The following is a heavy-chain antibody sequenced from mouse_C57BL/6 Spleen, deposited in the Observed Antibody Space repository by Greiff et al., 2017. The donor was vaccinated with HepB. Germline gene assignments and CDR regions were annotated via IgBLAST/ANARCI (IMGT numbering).Heavy chain of an antibody. CDR2: IDPSDSYT. Sequence: QVQLQQPGAELVKPGASVKLSCKASGYTFTSYWMQWVKQRPGQGLEWIGEIDPSDSYTNYNQKFKGKATLTVDTSASTAYMQPSSLTSEDSAVYYCARKRDDSNDDWYFDVGGTGTTVTVSS. CDR3: ARKRDDSNDDWYFDV. V-gene: IGHV1-50*01. J-gene: IGHJ1*03. D-gene: IGHD2-12*01. CDR1: GYTFTSYW.